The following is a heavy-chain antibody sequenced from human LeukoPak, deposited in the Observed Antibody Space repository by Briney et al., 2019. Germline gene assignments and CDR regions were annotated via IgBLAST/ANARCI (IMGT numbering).Heavy chain of an antibody. Sequence: GGSLRLSCAASGFTFSSYAMSWVRQAPGKGLEWVAVIWLDGTKKYYADSVQGRFTISRDNSKNTLYLEMNSLRAEDTAVYYCARSVGGGVTGSGDWFDPWGQGTPVTVSS. J-gene: IGHJ5*02. CDR2: IWLDGTKK. CDR3: ARSVGGGVTGSGDWFDP. D-gene: IGHD1-26*01. V-gene: IGHV3-33*08. CDR1: GFTFSSYA.